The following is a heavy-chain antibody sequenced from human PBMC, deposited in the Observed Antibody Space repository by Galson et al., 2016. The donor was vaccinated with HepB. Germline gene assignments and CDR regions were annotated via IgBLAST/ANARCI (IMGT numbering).Heavy chain of an antibody. V-gene: IGHV3-21*01. CDR3: ARDFGYCSSTSCYKGGLFYYYGMDV. CDR2: ISNSNSYI. CDR1: GFTLSTYN. D-gene: IGHD2-2*02. Sequence: SLRLSCAASGFTLSTYNMNWVRQAPGKGLEWVSSISNSNSYIYYTDSVKGRFTISRDNAKNSLYLQMNSLRAEDTAVYSCARDFGYCSSTSCYKGGLFYYYGMDVWGQGTTVTVSS. J-gene: IGHJ6*02.